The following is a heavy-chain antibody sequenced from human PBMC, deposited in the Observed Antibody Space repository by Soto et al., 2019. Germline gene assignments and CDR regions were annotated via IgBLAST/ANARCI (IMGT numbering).Heavy chain of an antibody. Sequence: GGSLRLSCAASGFTFSIYAMHWVLQAPGKGLEWVAGINNDGSSTNYADSVKGRFTISRDNAKNTLYLQMNSLRAEDTAVYYCARDPAIRTYYYYGMDVWGQGTTVTVSS. V-gene: IGHV3-74*01. CDR1: GFTFSIYA. CDR2: INNDGSST. D-gene: IGHD3-3*02. J-gene: IGHJ6*02. CDR3: ARDPAIRTYYYYGMDV.